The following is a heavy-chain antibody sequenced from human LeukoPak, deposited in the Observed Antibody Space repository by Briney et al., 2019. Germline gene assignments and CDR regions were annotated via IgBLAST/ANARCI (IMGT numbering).Heavy chain of an antibody. CDR1: GFTFINYA. CDR2: ILPDGVTK. V-gene: IGHV3-30-3*01. D-gene: IGHD2-21*01. CDR3: AKDAGEGTIPVY. J-gene: IGHJ4*02. Sequence: GRSLRLSCAASGFTFINYAMHWVRQAPGKGLEWVAIILPDGVTKFYADAVKGRFTISRDNSRNTMYLQMNSLTSEDTAVYYCAKDAGEGTIPVYWGQGTLVTVSS.